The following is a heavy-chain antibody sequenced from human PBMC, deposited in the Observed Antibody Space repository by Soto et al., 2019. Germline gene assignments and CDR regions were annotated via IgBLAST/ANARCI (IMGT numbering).Heavy chain of an antibody. CDR3: ARIPPASSSYDITGFQWYFEL. D-gene: IGHD3-22*01. CDR1: GFTFSSYA. Sequence: EVQLLESGGGLVQPGGSLRLSCAASGFTFSSYAMSWVRQAPGKGLEWVSGISSGGASTYYADSVKGRFTVSRDKSKNALFLQMNSLRAEDTAVYYCARIPPASSSYDITGFQWYFELWRRGTLVTVSS. CDR2: ISSGGAST. J-gene: IGHJ2*01. V-gene: IGHV3-23*01.